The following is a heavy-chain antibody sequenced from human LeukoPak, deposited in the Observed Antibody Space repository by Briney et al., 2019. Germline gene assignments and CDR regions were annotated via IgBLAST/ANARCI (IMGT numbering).Heavy chain of an antibody. CDR2: IYYSGST. V-gene: IGHV4-59*01. J-gene: IGHJ4*02. CDR1: GGSISSYY. Sequence: SETLSLTCTVSGGSISSYYWSWIRQPPGKGLEWIGYIYYSGSTNYNPSLKSRVTISVDTSKNQFSLKLSSVTAADAAVYYCARGQHGVAAAPFDYWGQGTLVTVSS. D-gene: IGHD6-13*01. CDR3: ARGQHGVAAAPFDY.